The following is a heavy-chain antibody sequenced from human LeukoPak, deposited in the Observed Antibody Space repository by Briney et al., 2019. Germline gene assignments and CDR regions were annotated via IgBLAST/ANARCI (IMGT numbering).Heavy chain of an antibody. J-gene: IGHJ4*02. V-gene: IGHV3-23*01. CDR1: GFTFSSYA. CDR2: ISGSGGST. Sequence: PGGSLRLSCAASGFTFSSYAMSWVRQAPRKGLEWVSAISGSGGSTYYADSVKGRFTISRDNSKNTLYLQMNSLRAEDTAVYYCARQYCISATCYYFDYWGQGTLVTVSS. CDR3: ARQYCISATCYYFDY. D-gene: IGHD2/OR15-2a*01.